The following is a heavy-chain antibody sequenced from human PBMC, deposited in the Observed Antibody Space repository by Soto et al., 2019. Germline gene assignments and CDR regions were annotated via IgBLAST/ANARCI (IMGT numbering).Heavy chain of an antibody. CDR2: ISSSSSTI. V-gene: IGHV3-48*02. CDR3: ARDRGSSWPYYYYYGMDV. CDR1: GFTFSSYS. Sequence: LRLSCAASGFTFSSYSMNWVRQAPLKGLEWVSYISSSSSTIYYADSVKGRFTISRDNAKNSLYLQMNSLRDEDTAVYYCARDRGSSWPYYYYYGMDVWGQGTTVTVSS. D-gene: IGHD6-13*01. J-gene: IGHJ6*02.